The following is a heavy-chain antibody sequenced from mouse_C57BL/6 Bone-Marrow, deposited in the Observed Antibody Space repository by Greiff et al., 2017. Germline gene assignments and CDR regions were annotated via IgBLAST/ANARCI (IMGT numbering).Heavy chain of an antibody. CDR2: INPYNGGT. Sequence: VQLKQSGPVLVKPGASVKMSCKASGYTFTDYYMNWVKQSHGKSLEWIGVINPYNGGTSYNQKFKGKATLTVDKSSSTAYMELNSLTSEDSAVYYCASRGMGSSYYYAMDYWGQGTSVTVSS. D-gene: IGHD1-3*01. J-gene: IGHJ4*01. V-gene: IGHV1-19*01. CDR1: GYTFTDYY. CDR3: ASRGMGSSYYYAMDY.